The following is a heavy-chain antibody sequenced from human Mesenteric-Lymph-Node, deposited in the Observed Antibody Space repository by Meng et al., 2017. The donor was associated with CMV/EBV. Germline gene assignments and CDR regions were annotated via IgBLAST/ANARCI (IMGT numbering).Heavy chain of an antibody. CDR2: IYYSGST. CDR3: ARVYTDYDYDYFFDS. J-gene: IGHJ4*02. D-gene: IGHD5-12*01. V-gene: IGHV4-39*01. CDR1: GGSISSSSYY. Sequence: SETLSLTCTVSGGSISSSSYYWGWIRQPPGKGLEWIGSIYYSGSTYYNPSLKSRVTISVDTSKNQFSLRLSSVTAADTAVYYCARVYTDYDYDYFFDSWGQGTLVTVSS.